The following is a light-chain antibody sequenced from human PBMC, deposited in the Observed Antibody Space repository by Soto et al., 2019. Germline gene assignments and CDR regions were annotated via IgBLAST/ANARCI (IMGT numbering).Light chain of an antibody. V-gene: IGKV3-15*01. J-gene: IGKJ2*01. CDR3: QQYNNWPPGT. CDR1: QSVSSN. CDR2: GAS. Sequence: EIVMTQSPATLSVSPGERATLSCRASQSVSSNLAWYQQKSGQAPRLLIYGASTRATGVPARFSGSGSGTEFTLTINSLQSEDFAVYYCQQYNNWPPGTFGQGTKLEIK.